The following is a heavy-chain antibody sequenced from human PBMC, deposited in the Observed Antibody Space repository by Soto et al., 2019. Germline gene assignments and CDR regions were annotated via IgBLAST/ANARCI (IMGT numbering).Heavy chain of an antibody. V-gene: IGHV3-73*01. CDR2: IRNKANSYGT. CDR3: SRREDCTNGVCLDF. CDR1: GFTFRGSA. D-gene: IGHD2-8*01. Sequence: PGGSLRLSCAASGFTFRGSAIHWVRQASGKGLEWVGRIRNKANSYGTAYAASVNGRFTISRDDSKNTAYLQMTGLKTEDTAMYYCSRREDCTNGVCLDFWGQGTLVTVSS. J-gene: IGHJ4*02.